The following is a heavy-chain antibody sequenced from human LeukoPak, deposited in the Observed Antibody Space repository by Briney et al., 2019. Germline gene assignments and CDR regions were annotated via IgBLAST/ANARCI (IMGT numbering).Heavy chain of an antibody. D-gene: IGHD4/OR15-4a*01. CDR2: ISSSSSYI. Sequence: GGSLRLSCAASGFTFSTYGMDWVRQAPGKGLEWVSSISSSSSYIYYADSVKGRFTISRDNAKNSLFLRMSSLRAEDTALYHCARSSKDYNAFDIWGQGTMVTVSS. J-gene: IGHJ3*02. CDR1: GFTFSTYG. CDR3: ARSSKDYNAFDI. V-gene: IGHV3-21*01.